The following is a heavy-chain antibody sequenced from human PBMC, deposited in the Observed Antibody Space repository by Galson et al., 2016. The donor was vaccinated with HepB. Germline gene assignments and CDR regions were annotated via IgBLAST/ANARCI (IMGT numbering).Heavy chain of an antibody. Sequence: SVKVSCKASGGIFTTYAMSWVRQAPGQGLEWMGGIVPKWAMVRYGQKFQGRVTITTDASKTTVYLEVSGLTSEDTSIYYCATKPQDCSGENCYYFGMDVWGQGTTVTVSS. CDR2: IVPKWAMV. D-gene: IGHD6-25*01. J-gene: IGHJ6*02. CDR3: ATKPQDCSGENCYYFGMDV. CDR1: GGIFTTYA. V-gene: IGHV1-69*05.